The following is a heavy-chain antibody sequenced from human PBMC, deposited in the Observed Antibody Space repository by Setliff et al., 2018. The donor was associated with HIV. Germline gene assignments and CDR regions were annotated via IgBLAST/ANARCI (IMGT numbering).Heavy chain of an antibody. CDR2: IRSIANSHAT. D-gene: IGHD4-17*01. CDR1: GFTFSDSA. V-gene: IGHV3-73*01. J-gene: IGHJ4*02. CDR3: TRHETTAY. Sequence: GGSLRLSCATSGFTFSDSAMHWVRQASGKGLEWVGRIRSIANSHATTYAASVKGRFTISRDDSKNTAYLQMDRLRTEDTAVYYCTRHETTAYWGQGTLVTVS.